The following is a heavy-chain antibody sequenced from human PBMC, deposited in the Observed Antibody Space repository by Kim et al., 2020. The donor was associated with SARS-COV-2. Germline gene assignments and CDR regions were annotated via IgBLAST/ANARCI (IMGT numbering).Heavy chain of an antibody. Sequence: GGSLRLSCAASGFTFSSYDMHWVRQATGKGLEWVSAIGTAGDTYYPGSVKGRFTISRENAKNSLYLQMNSLRAGDTAVYYCARDVLLEDYGYYYGMDVWGQGTTVTVSS. D-gene: IGHD4-17*01. J-gene: IGHJ6*02. CDR1: GFTFSSYD. V-gene: IGHV3-13*04. CDR3: ARDVLLEDYGYYYGMDV. CDR2: IGTAGDT.